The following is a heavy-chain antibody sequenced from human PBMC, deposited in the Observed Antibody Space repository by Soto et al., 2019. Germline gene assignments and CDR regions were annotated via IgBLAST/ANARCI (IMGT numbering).Heavy chain of an antibody. CDR3: ARDRYYYDSSGYFNYYYGMDV. CDR1: GFTFSSYS. Sequence: GGSLRLSCAASGFTFSSYSMNWVRQAPGKGLEWVSYISSSSSTIYYADSVKGRFTISRDNAKNSLYLQMNSLRAEDTAVYYCARDRYYYDSSGYFNYYYGMDVWGQGTTVTVSS. D-gene: IGHD3-22*01. V-gene: IGHV3-48*01. J-gene: IGHJ6*02. CDR2: ISSSSSTI.